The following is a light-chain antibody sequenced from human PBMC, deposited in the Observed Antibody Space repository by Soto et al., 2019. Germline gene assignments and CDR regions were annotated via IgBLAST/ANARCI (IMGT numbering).Light chain of an antibody. CDR3: QQYDNWPPWT. Sequence: VVMTQSPATLSVSPGERATLSCRASQSVGSKLAWYQHKRGQAPRLLIYGAFTRASGIPARFSGSGSGTEFNLTISSLQSDDFAVYYCQQYDNWPPWTLGQGTKLEIK. V-gene: IGKV3-15*01. J-gene: IGKJ1*01. CDR2: GAF. CDR1: QSVGSK.